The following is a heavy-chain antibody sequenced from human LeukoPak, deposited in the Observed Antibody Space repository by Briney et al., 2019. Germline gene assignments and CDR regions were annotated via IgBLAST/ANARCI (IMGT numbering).Heavy chain of an antibody. Sequence: GASVKVSCKXSGGTFSSYAISWVRQAPGQGLERMGWINPNSGGTNYAQKFQGRVTMTRDTSISTAYMELSRLRSDDTAVYYCAREDGELLPDYWGQGTLVTVSS. D-gene: IGHD1-26*01. V-gene: IGHV1-2*02. CDR1: GGTFSSYA. CDR3: AREDGELLPDY. J-gene: IGHJ4*02. CDR2: INPNSGGT.